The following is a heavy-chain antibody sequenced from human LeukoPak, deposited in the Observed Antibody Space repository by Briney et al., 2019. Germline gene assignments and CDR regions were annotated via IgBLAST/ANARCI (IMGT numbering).Heavy chain of an antibody. CDR3: ARGAVRGVISVDY. V-gene: IGHV1-69*06. Sequence: ASVKVSCKASGGTFSSYAISWVRQAPGQGLEWMGGIIPIFGTANYAQKFQGRVTITADKSTSTAYMELSSLRSEDAAVYYCARGAVRGVISVDYWGQGTLVTVSS. CDR2: IIPIFGTA. D-gene: IGHD3-10*01. CDR1: GGTFSSYA. J-gene: IGHJ4*02.